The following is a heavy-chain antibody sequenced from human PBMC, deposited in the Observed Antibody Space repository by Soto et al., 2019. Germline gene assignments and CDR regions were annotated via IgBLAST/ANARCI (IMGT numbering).Heavy chain of an antibody. CDR3: ARLFDSNGYYYF. D-gene: IGHD3-22*01. CDR2: IYYTGT. V-gene: IGHV4-59*08. CDR1: GASISSYY. J-gene: IGHJ4*02. Sequence: PSETLSLTCTVSGASISSYYWSWIRQPPGRGLEWIGYIYYTGTSYNPSLKSRVTISVDTSMNQFSLKLSSVTAADTAMYFCARLFDSNGYYYFWGQGTPVTVS.